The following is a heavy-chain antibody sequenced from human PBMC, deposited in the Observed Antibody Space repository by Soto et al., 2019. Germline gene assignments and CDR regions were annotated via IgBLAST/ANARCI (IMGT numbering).Heavy chain of an antibody. CDR3: ASDWGVYSYDSNSYTPHLDC. CDR1: GFTLTTYG. V-gene: IGHV3-48*02. Sequence: EVQLVESGGGLVQPGGSLRLSCAASGFTLTTYGMNWVRQAPGKGLGWVSFINHLDTITYYAYSVKGRFTISRDHAKNSQYLQMNSLRDEDTAVYYCASDWGVYSYDSNSYTPHLDCWGRGALVIVSS. CDR2: INHLDTIT. D-gene: IGHD3-22*01. J-gene: IGHJ4*02.